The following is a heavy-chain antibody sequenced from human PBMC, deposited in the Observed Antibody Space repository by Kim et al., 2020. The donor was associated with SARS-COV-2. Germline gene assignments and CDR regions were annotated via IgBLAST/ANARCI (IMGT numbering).Heavy chain of an antibody. Sequence: YADSVKGRFTISRDNSKKSLVLQMNSLRIEDTALYFCLKSLVREQYGMDAWGQGTMVTVSS. D-gene: IGHD3-10*01. V-gene: IGHV3-9*01. CDR3: LKSLVREQYGMDA. J-gene: IGHJ6*02.